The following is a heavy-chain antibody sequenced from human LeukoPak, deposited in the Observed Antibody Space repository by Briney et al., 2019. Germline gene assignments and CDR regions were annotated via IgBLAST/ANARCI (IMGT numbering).Heavy chain of an antibody. J-gene: IGHJ4*02. V-gene: IGHV3-33*01. CDR3: ARGAYYYED. CDR2: IWHDGNNK. D-gene: IGHD3-22*01. CDR1: GFTFSSYG. Sequence: GRSLRLSCAASGFTFSSYGMHWVRQAPGKGLGWAAVIWHDGNNKYYADSVKGRFTISRDNAKNSLYLQMNSLRAEDTAVYYCARGAYYYEDWGQGTLVTVSS.